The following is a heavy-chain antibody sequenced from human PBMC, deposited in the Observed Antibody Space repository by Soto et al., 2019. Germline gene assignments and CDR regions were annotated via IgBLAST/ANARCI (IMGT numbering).Heavy chain of an antibody. CDR3: AKSYIYGSGSNYMSFDY. CDR1: GFTFSNYA. V-gene: IGHV3-23*01. J-gene: IGHJ4*02. D-gene: IGHD3-10*01. Sequence: GGSLRLSCAASGFTFSNYAMTWVRQAPGKGLEWVATVTGGGTITYYTDSVKGRFTISRDNAKNTLYLQVNNVRDEDTAVYYCAKSYIYGSGSNYMSFDYCGQRSLVPVSP. CDR2: VTGGGTIT.